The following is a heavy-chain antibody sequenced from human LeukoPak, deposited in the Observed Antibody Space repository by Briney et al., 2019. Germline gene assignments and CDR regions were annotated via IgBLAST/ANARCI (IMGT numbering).Heavy chain of an antibody. J-gene: IGHJ4*02. Sequence: SETLSLTCTVSGGSISSSSDYWGWIRHPPRKRLEWGGSIYYSRSTYYNPSPKSRVTISVATSKNQFSLKLSSVTAADTAVYYCARGGVVAGESGVDYWGQGTLVTVSS. CDR2: IYYSRST. D-gene: IGHD6-19*01. CDR1: GGSISSSSDY. CDR3: ARGGVVAGESGVDY. V-gene: IGHV4-39*01.